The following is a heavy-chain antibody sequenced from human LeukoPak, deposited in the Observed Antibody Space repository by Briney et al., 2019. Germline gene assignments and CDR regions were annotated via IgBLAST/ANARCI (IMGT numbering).Heavy chain of an antibody. D-gene: IGHD6-19*01. J-gene: IGHJ4*02. CDR2: IYPDDSDT. CDR1: GYNFNNCW. CDR3: ATRERSGWHFDY. Sequence: GESLKISCKGSGYNFNNCWIGWVRQMPGEDLEWMGIIYPDDSDTRYSPSFQGQVTISADKSISTAYLQWSSLKASDSAMYYCATRERSGWHFDYWGQGTLVTVSS. V-gene: IGHV5-51*01.